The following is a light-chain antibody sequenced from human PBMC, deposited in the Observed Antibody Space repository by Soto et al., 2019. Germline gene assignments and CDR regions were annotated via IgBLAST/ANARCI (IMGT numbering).Light chain of an antibody. J-gene: IGKJ1*01. Sequence: DIVMTQSPATLSVSQGERVTLSCRASHDIRSSLAWYQQKPGQAPRLLIYGASNRATGIPDRFSGSGSGTDFTLTISRLEPEDFAVYYCQQYGSSGTFGQGTKVDI. CDR2: GAS. V-gene: IGKV3-20*01. CDR3: QQYGSSGT. CDR1: HDIRSS.